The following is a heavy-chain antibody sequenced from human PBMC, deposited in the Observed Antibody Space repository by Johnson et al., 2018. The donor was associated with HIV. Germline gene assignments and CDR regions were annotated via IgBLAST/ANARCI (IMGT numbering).Heavy chain of an antibody. CDR2: IYSGGST. V-gene: IGHV3-66*01. CDR3: ARGGGAYCGGDCLRTFDI. CDR1: GFSVSNTY. J-gene: IGHJ3*02. Sequence: VQLVESGGGLVQSGGSLRLSCGASGFSVSNTYMNWVRQAPGKGLEWVSVIYSGGSTYYADSVKGRFIIPRDNSKSTLYLQLNSLRAEDTGIYYCARGGGAYCGGDCLRTFDIWGQGTMVTVSP. D-gene: IGHD2-21*02.